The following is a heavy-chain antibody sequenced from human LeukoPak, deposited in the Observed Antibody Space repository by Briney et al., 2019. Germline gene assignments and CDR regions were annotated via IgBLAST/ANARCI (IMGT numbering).Heavy chain of an antibody. Sequence: GGSLRLSCAASGFTFSSYSMNWVRQAPGKGLEWVSYISSSSSTIYYADSVKGRFTIPRDNAKNSLYLQMNSLRAGDTAVYYCARELYDFWSGYPYMDVWRKGTTVTVSS. D-gene: IGHD3-3*01. V-gene: IGHV3-48*04. J-gene: IGHJ6*03. CDR3: ARELYDFWSGYPYMDV. CDR2: ISSSSSTI. CDR1: GFTFSSYS.